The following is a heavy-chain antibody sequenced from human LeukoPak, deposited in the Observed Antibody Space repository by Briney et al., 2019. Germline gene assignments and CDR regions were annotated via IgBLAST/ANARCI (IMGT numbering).Heavy chain of an antibody. V-gene: IGHV1-2*02. J-gene: IGHJ4*02. CDR1: GYTFTAYY. CDR3: ARDPATSYYLDS. Sequence: ASVKVSCKASGYTFTAYYLNWVRQAPGQGLEWMGWIDPKTGGTKISQKFQGRVTMARDTSMSTVYMEPYSLRSDDTAVYSCARDPATSYYLDSWGQGTLVTVSS. CDR2: IDPKTGGT.